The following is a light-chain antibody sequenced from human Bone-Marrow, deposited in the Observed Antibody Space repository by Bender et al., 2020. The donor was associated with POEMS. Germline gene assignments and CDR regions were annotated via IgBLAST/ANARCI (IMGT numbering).Light chain of an antibody. CDR1: SSDVGGYDY. V-gene: IGLV2-8*01. J-gene: IGLJ3*02. CDR3: SSFTTGTALV. CDR2: EVT. Sequence: QSALTQPPSASGSPGQSVTISCTGSSSDVGGYDYVSWFQQHPGKAPKLLLYEVTKRPPGVPDRFSGSKSGTAASLTISGLQAADEGDYHCSSFTTGTALVFGGGTKLTVL.